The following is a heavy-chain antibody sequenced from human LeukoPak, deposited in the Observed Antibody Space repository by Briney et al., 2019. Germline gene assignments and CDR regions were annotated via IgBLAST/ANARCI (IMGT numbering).Heavy chain of an antibody. D-gene: IGHD2-15*01. J-gene: IGHJ4*02. V-gene: IGHV3-21*01. CDR1: GFTFSSYS. CDR2: ISSSSSYI. Sequence: GGSLRLSCAASGFTFSSYSMNWVRQAPGKGLEWVSSISSSSSYIYYADSVKGRFTISRDNSKNTLYLQMNSLRAEDTAVYYCAKDYYCSGGSCYFTSPMNFDYWGQGTLVTVSS. CDR3: AKDYYCSGGSCYFTSPMNFDY.